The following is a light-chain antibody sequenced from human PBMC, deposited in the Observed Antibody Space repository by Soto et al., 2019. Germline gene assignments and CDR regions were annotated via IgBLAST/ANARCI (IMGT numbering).Light chain of an antibody. CDR2: GAS. Sequence: EIVLTQSPGTLSLSPGERATLSCRASQSVSSIYLAWYQQKLGQAPSLLIYGASSRATGIPDRFSGSGSETNFTITIGRLEPEDFAVYYCQQYGSSLIFGGGTKVEIK. CDR1: QSVSSIY. V-gene: IGKV3-20*01. J-gene: IGKJ4*01. CDR3: QQYGSSLI.